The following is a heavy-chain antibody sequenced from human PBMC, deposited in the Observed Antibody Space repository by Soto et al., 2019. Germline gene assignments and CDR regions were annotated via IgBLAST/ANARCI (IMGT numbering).Heavy chain of an antibody. CDR3: ARAYYDFWSGYYPWFDP. CDR2: ISAYNGNT. V-gene: IGHV1-18*01. D-gene: IGHD3-3*01. J-gene: IGHJ5*02. Sequence: QVQLVQSGAEVKKPGASVKVSCKASGYTFTSYGISWVRQAPGLGLEWMGWISAYNGNTNYAQKLQGRVTMTTDTSTSTAYMELRSLRSDDTAVYYCARAYYDFWSGYYPWFDPWGQGTLVTVSS. CDR1: GYTFTSYG.